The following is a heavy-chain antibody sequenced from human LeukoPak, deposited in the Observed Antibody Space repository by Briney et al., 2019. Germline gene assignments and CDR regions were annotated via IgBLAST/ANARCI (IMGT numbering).Heavy chain of an antibody. V-gene: IGHV3-15*01. D-gene: IGHD3-10*01. Sequence: GGSLRLFCAASGFTFSNAWMSWVRQAPGKGLEWVGRIKSKTDGGTTDYAAPVKGRFTISRDDSKNTLYLQMNSLKTEDTAVYYCTTGENYYGSGSYYFWAPSSDYWGQGTLVTVSS. CDR3: TTGENYYGSGSYYFWAPSSDY. CDR2: IKSKTDGGTT. J-gene: IGHJ4*02. CDR1: GFTFSNAW.